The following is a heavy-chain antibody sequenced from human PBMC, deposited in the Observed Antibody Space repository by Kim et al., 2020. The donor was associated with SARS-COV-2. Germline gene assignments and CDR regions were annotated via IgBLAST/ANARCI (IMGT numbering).Heavy chain of an antibody. Sequence: TEISQTFQGRVTVTRDNSANTASMELSSLGSEDTAVYYCARDLFHTGFDYWGQGTLVAVSS. CDR3: ARDLFHTGFDY. D-gene: IGHD2-8*02. V-gene: IGHV1-3*01. J-gene: IGHJ4*02. CDR2: T.